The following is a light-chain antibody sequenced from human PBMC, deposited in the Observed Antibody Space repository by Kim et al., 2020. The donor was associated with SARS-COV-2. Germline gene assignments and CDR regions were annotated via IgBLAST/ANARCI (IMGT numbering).Light chain of an antibody. CDR1: QSVNSY. CDR3: QQRDNWPPIT. V-gene: IGKV3-11*01. Sequence: PGERATLSCRASQSVNSYLAWYQQKPGQAPRLLIYDASNRATGIPPRFSGSGSGTDFTLTISSLEPEDFAVYYCQQRDNWPPITFGQGTRLEIK. CDR2: DAS. J-gene: IGKJ5*01.